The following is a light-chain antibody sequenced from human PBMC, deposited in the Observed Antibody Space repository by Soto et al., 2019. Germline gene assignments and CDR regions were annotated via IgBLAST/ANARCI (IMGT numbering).Light chain of an antibody. V-gene: IGLV1-44*01. CDR3: ATWDDSLNGVV. CDR1: SSNIARNT. Sequence: QSVLTQPPSASGTPGQTVTISCSGSSSNIARNTESWYQEVLGTAPKLLIYNNNQRPSGVPDRFSASKSGTSASLVISGLQSEDEADYYCATWDDSLNGVVFGGGTKVTVL. J-gene: IGLJ2*01. CDR2: NNN.